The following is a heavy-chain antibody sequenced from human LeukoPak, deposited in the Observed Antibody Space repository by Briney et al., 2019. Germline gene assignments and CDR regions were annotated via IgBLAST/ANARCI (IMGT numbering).Heavy chain of an antibody. V-gene: IGHV1-69*06. Sequence: ASVKVSCKASGYTFTTYNINWVRQAPGQGLEWMGGIIPIFGTANYAQKFQGRVTITADKSTSTAYMELSSLRSEDTAVYYCARGMRSIAAPFDYWGQGTLVTVSS. J-gene: IGHJ4*02. CDR1: GYTFTTYN. D-gene: IGHD6-6*01. CDR3: ARGMRSIAAPFDY. CDR2: IIPIFGTA.